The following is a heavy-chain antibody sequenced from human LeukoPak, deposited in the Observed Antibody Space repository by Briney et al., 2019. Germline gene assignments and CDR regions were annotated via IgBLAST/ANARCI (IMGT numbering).Heavy chain of an antibody. V-gene: IGHV1-3*01. CDR1: GYTFTGYY. CDR2: INAGNGNT. J-gene: IGHJ5*02. D-gene: IGHD2/OR15-2a*01. Sequence: ASVKVSCKASGYTFTGYYMHWVRQAPGQRLEWMGWINAGNGNTKYSQKFQGRVTITRDTSASTAYMVLSSLRSEDTAVYYCARDFLFLGWFDPWGQGTLVTVSS. CDR3: ARDFLFLGWFDP.